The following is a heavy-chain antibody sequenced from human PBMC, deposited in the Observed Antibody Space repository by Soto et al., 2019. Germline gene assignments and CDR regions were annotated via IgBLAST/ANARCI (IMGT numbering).Heavy chain of an antibody. V-gene: IGHV3-7*04. Sequence: HPGGSLRLSCVASGFTFSSYAMSWVRQAPGKGLEWVANIKQDGSETDYGDSVRGRFSISRDNAKNSLYLEMNSLRAEDTAVYYCARYLSSGPIDYWGQGTLVTVSS. CDR2: IKQDGSET. CDR3: ARYLSSGPIDY. D-gene: IGHD2-8*02. J-gene: IGHJ4*02. CDR1: GFTFSSYA.